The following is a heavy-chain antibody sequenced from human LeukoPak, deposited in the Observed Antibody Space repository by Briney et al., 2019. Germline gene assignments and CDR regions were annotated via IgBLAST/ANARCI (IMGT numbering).Heavy chain of an antibody. Sequence: SETLSLTCTVSGGSISSGGYYWSWIRQPPGKGLEWIGYIYHSGSTYYNPSLKSRVTISVDRSKNQFSLKLSSVTAADTAVYYCARAPWGYYSDVWGQGTTVTVSS. CDR2: IYHSGST. D-gene: IGHD3-10*01. J-gene: IGHJ6*02. V-gene: IGHV4-30-2*01. CDR1: GGSISSGGYY. CDR3: ARAPWGYYSDV.